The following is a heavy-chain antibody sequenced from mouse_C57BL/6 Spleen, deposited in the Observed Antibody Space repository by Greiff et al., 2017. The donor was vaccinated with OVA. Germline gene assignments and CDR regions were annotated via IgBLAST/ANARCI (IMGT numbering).Heavy chain of an antibody. CDR2: IDPSDSYT. CDR1: GYTFTSYW. Sequence: QVQLQQPGAELVRPGTSVKLSCKASGYTFTSYWMLWVKQRPGQGLEWIGVIDPSDSYTNYNQKFKGKATLTVDTSSSTAYMQLSSLTSEDSAVYYCARQGTTVVGGGMDYWGQGTSVTVSS. V-gene: IGHV1-59*01. D-gene: IGHD1-1*01. CDR3: ARQGTTVVGGGMDY. J-gene: IGHJ4*01.